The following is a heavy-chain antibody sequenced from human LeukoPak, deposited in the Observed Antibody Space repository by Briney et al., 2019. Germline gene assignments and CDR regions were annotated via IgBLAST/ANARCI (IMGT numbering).Heavy chain of an antibody. V-gene: IGHV1-2*06. Sequence: ASVKVSCKASGYTFTSYYMHWVRQAPGQGLEWMGRINPNSGGTNYAQKFQGRVTMTRDTSISTAYMELSRLRSDDTAVYYCARGGSYWPKASSDAFDIWGQGTMVTVSS. CDR3: ARGGSYWPKASSDAFDI. CDR1: GYTFTSYY. J-gene: IGHJ3*02. CDR2: INPNSGGT. D-gene: IGHD1-26*01.